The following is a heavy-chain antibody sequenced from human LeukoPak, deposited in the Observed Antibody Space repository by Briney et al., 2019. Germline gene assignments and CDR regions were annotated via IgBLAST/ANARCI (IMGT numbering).Heavy chain of an antibody. CDR3: ARSNDNGDYYFDS. Sequence: PSETLSLTCSVSGGSISSYYWNWIRQPAGTGLEWIGRIYRSGSTYYSPSLMSRISMSIDTSKSQFSLKLSSVTAADTAVYYCARSNDNGDYYFDSWGQGTLVTVSS. V-gene: IGHV4-4*07. CDR1: GGSISSYY. D-gene: IGHD4-17*01. J-gene: IGHJ4*02. CDR2: IYRSGST.